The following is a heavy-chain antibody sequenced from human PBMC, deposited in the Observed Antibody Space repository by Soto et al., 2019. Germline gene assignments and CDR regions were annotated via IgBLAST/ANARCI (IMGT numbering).Heavy chain of an antibody. Sequence: QVQLVQSGAEVKKPGASVKVSCKASGYTFTSYYMHWVRQAPGQGLEWMGIINPSGGSTSYAQKFQGRVTMTRETSTRTVYMELSSLRSEDTAVYSCARGQEGYYDRWGQGTLVTVSS. V-gene: IGHV1-46*01. CDR1: GYTFTSYY. CDR3: ARGQEGYYDR. D-gene: IGHD3-22*01. CDR2: INPSGGST. J-gene: IGHJ4*02.